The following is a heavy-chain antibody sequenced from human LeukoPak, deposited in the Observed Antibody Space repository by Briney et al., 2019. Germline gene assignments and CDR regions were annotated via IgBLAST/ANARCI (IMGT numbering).Heavy chain of an antibody. J-gene: IGHJ4*02. CDR3: ARDPYVAVAGGGPVGY. CDR2: INTNTGNP. CDR1: GYTFTSFA. Sequence: ASVKVSCKASGYTFTSFAMNWVRQAPGQGPEWMGWINTNTGNPTYAQGFTGRFVFSLDTSVSTAYLQISSLKAEDTAVYYCARDPYVAVAGGGPVGYWGQGTLVTVSP. V-gene: IGHV7-4-1*02. D-gene: IGHD6-19*01.